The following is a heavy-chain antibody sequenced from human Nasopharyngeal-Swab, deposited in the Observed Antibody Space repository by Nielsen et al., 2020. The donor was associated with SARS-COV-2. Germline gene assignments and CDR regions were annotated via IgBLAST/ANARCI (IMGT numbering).Heavy chain of an antibody. J-gene: IGHJ6*02. CDR3: ARDQPTSYYYYGMDV. CDR2: INAGNGNT. V-gene: IGHV1-3*01. Sequence: WVRQAPGQRLEWMGWINAGNGNTKYSQKFQGRVTITRDTSASTAYMELSSLRSEDTAVYYCARDQPTSYYYYGMDVWGQGTTVTVSS.